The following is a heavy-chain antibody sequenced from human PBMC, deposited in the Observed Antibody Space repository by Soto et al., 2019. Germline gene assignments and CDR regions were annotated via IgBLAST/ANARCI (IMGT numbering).Heavy chain of an antibody. CDR3: ASYQGITIFGVVLQVMDV. V-gene: IGHV4-31*03. CDR2: IYYSGST. CDR1: GGSISSGGYY. Sequence: SETLSLTCTVSGGSISSGGYYWSWIRQHPGKGLEWIGYIYYSGSTYYNPSLKSRVTISVDTSKNQFSLKLSSVTAADTAVYYCASYQGITIFGVVLQVMDVWGQGTTVTVSS. D-gene: IGHD3-3*01. J-gene: IGHJ6*02.